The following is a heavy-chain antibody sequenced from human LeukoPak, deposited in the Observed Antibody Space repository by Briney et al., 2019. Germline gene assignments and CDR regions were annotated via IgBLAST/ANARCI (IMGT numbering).Heavy chain of an antibody. V-gene: IGHV3-21*01. CDR1: GFTFSTFA. CDR2: IFPSGGEI. D-gene: IGHD3-22*01. Sequence: GGSLRLSCAASGFTFSTFAMIWVRQPPGKGLEWVSSIFPSGGEIHYADSVRGRFTISRDNAKNSLYLQMNSLRAEDTAVYYCARQDYYDSSGYYPVQIDYWGQGTLVTVSS. J-gene: IGHJ4*02. CDR3: ARQDYYDSSGYYPVQIDY.